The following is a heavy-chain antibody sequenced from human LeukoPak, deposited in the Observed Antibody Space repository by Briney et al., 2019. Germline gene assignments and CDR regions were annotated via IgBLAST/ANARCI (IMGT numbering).Heavy chain of an antibody. D-gene: IGHD6-19*01. V-gene: IGHV6-1*01. Sequence: SQTLSLTCAISGDSVFMNNVAWNWIRQSPSRGLEWLGRTYYRSTWYHDYAVSVKSRIAINPDTSKNQFSLHLNSVTREDTAVYYCARIAVDRDDFDYWGEGTLVTVSS. CDR1: GDSVFMNNVA. CDR3: ARIAVDRDDFDY. J-gene: IGHJ4*02. CDR2: TYYRSTWYH.